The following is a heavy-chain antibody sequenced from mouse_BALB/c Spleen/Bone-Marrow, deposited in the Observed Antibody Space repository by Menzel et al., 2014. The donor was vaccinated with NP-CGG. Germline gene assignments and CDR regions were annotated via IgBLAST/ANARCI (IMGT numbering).Heavy chain of an antibody. J-gene: IGHJ4*01. D-gene: IGHD2-3*01. CDR1: GYTFTSYW. CDR3: ARAIGDGYYYAMDY. CDR2: IDPSDSET. Sequence: QVQLQQSGAELVKPGAPVKLSCKASGYTFTSYWMNWVKQRPGRGLEWIGRIDPSDSETHYNQKFKDKATLTVDKSSSTAYIQLSSLTSEDSAVYYCARAIGDGYYYAMDYWGQGTSVTGSS. V-gene: IGHV1-69*02.